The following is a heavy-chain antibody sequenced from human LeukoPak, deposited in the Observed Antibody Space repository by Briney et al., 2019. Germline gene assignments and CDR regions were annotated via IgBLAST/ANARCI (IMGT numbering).Heavy chain of an antibody. D-gene: IGHD2-15*01. CDR1: GYTFTSYG. V-gene: IGHV1-18*01. CDR2: ISAYNGNT. Sequence: GASVKVSCKASGYTFTSYGISWVRQAPGQGLEWMGWISAYNGNTNYAQKLQGRVTMTTDTSTSTAYMELRSLRSDDTAVYYCARDPNNYCSGGSCLFESTSYFQHWGQGTLVTVSS. CDR3: ARDPNNYCSGGSCLFESTSYFQH. J-gene: IGHJ1*01.